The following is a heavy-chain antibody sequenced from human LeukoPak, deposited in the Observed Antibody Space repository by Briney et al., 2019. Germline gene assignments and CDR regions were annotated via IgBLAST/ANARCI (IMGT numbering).Heavy chain of an antibody. V-gene: IGHV3-7*04. J-gene: IGHJ4*02. CDR2: IKQDGSEE. CDR1: GFTFSSSG. CDR3: ARVAYSFFC. D-gene: IGHD6-13*01. Sequence: GGSLRLSCAASGFTFSSSGMRWVRQAPGKGLEWVANIKQDGSEEYYVDSVKGRFTISRDNAKNSLYLQMNSLRAEDTAVYYCARVAYSFFCWGQGRLVTVSS.